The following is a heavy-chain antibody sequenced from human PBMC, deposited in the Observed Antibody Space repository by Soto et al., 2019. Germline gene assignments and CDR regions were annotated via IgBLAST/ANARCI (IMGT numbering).Heavy chain of an antibody. V-gene: IGHV3-7*05. CDR3: ARAIAAAESY. D-gene: IGHD6-25*01. CDR2: INQDGSRS. J-gene: IGHJ4*02. CDR1: GFTFSNYW. Sequence: GGSLRLSCAASGFTFSNYWMHWVRQAPGKGLEWVANINQDGSRSYIVGSVMGRFTISRDNAKGSLYLQMSSLRAEDTAVYYCARAIAAAESYWGQGTLVTVSS.